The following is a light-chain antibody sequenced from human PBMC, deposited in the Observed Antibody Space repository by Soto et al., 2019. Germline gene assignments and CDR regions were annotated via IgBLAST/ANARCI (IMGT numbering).Light chain of an antibody. CDR3: SSYTSRSTLV. V-gene: IGLV2-14*01. Sequence: QSALTQPASGSGSPGQSITISCTGTSSDVGGYNYVSWYQQHPGKAPKLMIYDVSNRPSGVSNRCSGSKSVNTASLTISVLQAEDEADYYCSSYTSRSTLVFGGGTKLTVL. CDR2: DVS. CDR1: SSDVGGYNY. J-gene: IGLJ2*01.